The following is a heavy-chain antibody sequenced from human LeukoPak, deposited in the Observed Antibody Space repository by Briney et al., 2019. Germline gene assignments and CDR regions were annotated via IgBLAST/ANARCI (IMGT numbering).Heavy chain of an antibody. V-gene: IGHV3-11*04. CDR1: GFTFSDYY. Sequence: PGGSLRLSCAASGFTFSDYYMSWIRQAPGKGLEWVSYISSSGSTIHYADSVKGRFTISRDNAKNSLYLQMNSLRAEDTAVYYCASSFFGNDFPDYWGQGTLVTVSS. CDR2: ISSSGSTI. J-gene: IGHJ4*02. D-gene: IGHD3-3*01. CDR3: ASSFFGNDFPDY.